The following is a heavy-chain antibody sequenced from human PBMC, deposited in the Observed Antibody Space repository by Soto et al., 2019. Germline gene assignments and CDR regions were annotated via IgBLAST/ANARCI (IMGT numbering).Heavy chain of an antibody. CDR1: GYTFTSYY. CDR3: ARTYSSSWYGAVADDTHFDY. V-gene: IGHV1-46*01. J-gene: IGHJ4*02. D-gene: IGHD6-13*01. Sequence: QVQLVQSGAEVKKPGASVKVSCKASGYTFTSYYMHWVRQAPGQGLEWMGIINPSGGSTSYAQKFQGRVTMTRDTSTSTVYMELSSLRSEDTAVYYCARTYSSSWYGAVADDTHFDYWGQGTLVTVSS. CDR2: INPSGGST.